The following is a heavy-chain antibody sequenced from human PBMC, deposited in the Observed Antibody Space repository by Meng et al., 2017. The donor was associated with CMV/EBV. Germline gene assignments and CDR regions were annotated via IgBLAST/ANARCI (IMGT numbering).Heavy chain of an antibody. Sequence: VQAGGGVKKPGASVKVSCKASGYTFSDYYIHWVRQAPGQGLEWMGWVNSNNDATNYARKFQGRVSMTRDTSISTAHMELSRLMSDDTAVYYCVRSSGWSLFDYWGQGTLVTVSS. V-gene: IGHV1-2*02. CDR3: VRSSGWSLFDY. CDR1: GYTFSDYY. CDR2: VNSNNDAT. D-gene: IGHD6-19*01. J-gene: IGHJ4*02.